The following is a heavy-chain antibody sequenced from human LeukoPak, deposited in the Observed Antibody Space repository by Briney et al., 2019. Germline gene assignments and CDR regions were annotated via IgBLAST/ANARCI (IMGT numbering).Heavy chain of an antibody. J-gene: IGHJ4*02. CDR3: ARGYCSSTSCPFDY. CDR2: IYDSGST. Sequence: SETLSLTCTVSGASISGSGYYWGWIRQPPGKGLEWIGNIYDSGSTYYNPSLKSRVTISVDTSKNQFSLKLSSVTAADTAVYYCARGYCSSTSCPFDYWGQGTLVTVSS. V-gene: IGHV4-39*07. CDR1: GASISGSGYY. D-gene: IGHD2-2*01.